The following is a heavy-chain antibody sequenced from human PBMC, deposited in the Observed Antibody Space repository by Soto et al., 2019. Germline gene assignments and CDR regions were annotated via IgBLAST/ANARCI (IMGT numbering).Heavy chain of an antibody. CDR3: ARLHCDSPNCVPLDP. Sequence: SETLSLTCAVSGCSINDDTYYWGWIRQPPGKGLEWIGSIYYSGTSSYNPSLESRVTMSVDTSKKQLSLRLRSVTAADTAVYYCARLHCDSPNCVPLDPWGQGTLVTVSS. J-gene: IGHJ5*02. D-gene: IGHD2-2*01. CDR2: IYYSGTS. V-gene: IGHV4-39*01. CDR1: GCSINDDTYY.